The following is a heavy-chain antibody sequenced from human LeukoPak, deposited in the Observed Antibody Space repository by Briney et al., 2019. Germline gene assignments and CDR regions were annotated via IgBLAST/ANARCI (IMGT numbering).Heavy chain of an antibody. CDR2: INHSGST. V-gene: IGHV4-34*01. CDR3: ARKDGRRYCSGGSCYGIVYFDY. D-gene: IGHD2-15*01. CDR1: GGSFSGYY. J-gene: IGHJ4*02. Sequence: SETLSLTCAVYGGSFSGYYWSWIRQPPGKGLEWIGEINHSGSTNYNPSLKGRVTISVDTSKNQFSLKLSSVTAADTAVYYCARKDGRRYCSGGSCYGIVYFDYWGQGTLVTVSS.